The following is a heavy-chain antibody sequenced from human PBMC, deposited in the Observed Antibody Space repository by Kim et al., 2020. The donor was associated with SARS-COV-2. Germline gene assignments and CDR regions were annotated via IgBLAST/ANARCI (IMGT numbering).Heavy chain of an antibody. CDR1: GFTFSSYW. CDR2: INNDGSGT. D-gene: IGHD2-15*01. V-gene: IGHV3-74*03. Sequence: GGSLRLSCAASGFTFSSYWMHWVRQAPGKGLVWVSRINNDGSGTTYADSVKGRFTISRDDAKNTLYLQMNSLRAEDTAVYYCARGFGVVTSATPLFDYWGQGILVTVSS. CDR3: ARGFGVVTSATPLFDY. J-gene: IGHJ4*02.